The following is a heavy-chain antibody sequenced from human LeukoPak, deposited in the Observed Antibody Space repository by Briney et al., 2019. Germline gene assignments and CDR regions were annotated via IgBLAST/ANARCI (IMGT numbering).Heavy chain of an antibody. CDR3: ARGRTTVTYFDY. Sequence: GASVKVSCKASGFTFTSSAMQWVRQARGQRLEWIGWIVVGSGNTNYAQKFQGRVTMTRDMSTSTVYMELSSLRSEDTAVYYCARGRTTVTYFDYWGQGTLVTVSS. J-gene: IGHJ4*02. V-gene: IGHV1-58*02. CDR2: IVVGSGNT. D-gene: IGHD4-17*01. CDR1: GFTFTSSA.